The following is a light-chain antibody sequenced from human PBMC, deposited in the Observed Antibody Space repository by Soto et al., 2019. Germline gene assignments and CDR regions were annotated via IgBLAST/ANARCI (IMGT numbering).Light chain of an antibody. J-gene: IGKJ1*01. Sequence: EIVLTQSPGTLSLSPGERATLSCRASQSVSSTYLAWYQQKPGQAPRLLIYGASNRATGIPDRFSGSGSGTDFTLTISRQEPEDLAVYYCQQYGGSRWTFGQGTRVDI. V-gene: IGKV3-20*01. CDR2: GAS. CDR3: QQYGGSRWT. CDR1: QSVSSTY.